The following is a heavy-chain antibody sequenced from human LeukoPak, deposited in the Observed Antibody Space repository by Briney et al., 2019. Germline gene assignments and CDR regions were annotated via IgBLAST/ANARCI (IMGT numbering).Heavy chain of an antibody. Sequence: GGSLRLSCAASGFTFGRYSMNWVRQAPGKGLEWVSAITTSSGYVYQADSLRGRFTISRDNAKNSLYLQMNSLRVEDTAVYYCARGNAGGNDAFDIWGQGTMVTVSS. CDR2: ITTSSGYV. CDR3: ARGNAGGNDAFDI. V-gene: IGHV3-21*01. J-gene: IGHJ3*02. CDR1: GFTFGRYS. D-gene: IGHD4-23*01.